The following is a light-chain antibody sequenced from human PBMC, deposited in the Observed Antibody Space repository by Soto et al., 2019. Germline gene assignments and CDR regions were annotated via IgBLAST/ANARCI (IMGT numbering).Light chain of an antibody. J-gene: IGKJ1*01. V-gene: IGKV3-20*01. CDR1: QSVSSSY. Sequence: EIVLTQSPGTLSLSPGERAALSCRASQSVSSSYLAWYQQKPGQAPRLLIYGASSRATGIPDRFSGSGSGTDFTLTIRRLDTEDSAVYYCQQYGSPPGTFGQGTKVDIK. CDR3: QQYGSPPGT. CDR2: GAS.